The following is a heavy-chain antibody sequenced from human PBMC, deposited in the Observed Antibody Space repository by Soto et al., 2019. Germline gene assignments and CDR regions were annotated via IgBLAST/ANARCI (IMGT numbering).Heavy chain of an antibody. CDR2: INSDGSST. CDR1: GFTFSSYW. Sequence: EVQLVESGRGLVQPGGSLRLSCAASGFTFSSYWMHWVRQVPGKGLVWVSRINSDGSSTGYADSVMGRFTISRDNAKNTLYLQMNSLRAEDTAVYYCARDQGYCSGGSCYVAGYWGQGTLVTVSS. CDR3: ARDQGYCSGGSCYVAGY. D-gene: IGHD2-15*01. J-gene: IGHJ4*02. V-gene: IGHV3-74*01.